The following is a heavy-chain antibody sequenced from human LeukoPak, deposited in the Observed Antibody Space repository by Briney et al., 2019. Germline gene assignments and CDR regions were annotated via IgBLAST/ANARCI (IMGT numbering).Heavy chain of an antibody. Sequence: GGSLRLYCAASGFNFKSYSMNWVRQAPGKGLVWVSFISSTSSDLLYADSVKGRFTVSRDNGKNSLYLQMNSLRVEDTAVYYCARAAGHYFDYWGQGSLVTVSS. J-gene: IGHJ4*02. D-gene: IGHD3-10*01. CDR1: GFNFKSYS. V-gene: IGHV3-21*06. CDR2: ISSTSSDL. CDR3: ARAAGHYFDY.